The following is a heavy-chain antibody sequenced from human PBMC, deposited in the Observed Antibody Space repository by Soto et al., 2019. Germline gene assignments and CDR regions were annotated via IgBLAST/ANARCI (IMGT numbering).Heavy chain of an antibody. Sequence: KPSETRSRTCIVAGAALNSGNYYWSWIRQVPGKGLEWIGQIYVTGAVDYNPSLRDRITISQDTSERQFSLNLRLVTAADTAVYYCARLRIATNNYKWFDPWGQGTLVTVSS. CDR3: ARLRIATNNYKWFDP. J-gene: IGHJ5*02. V-gene: IGHV4-31*03. D-gene: IGHD2-21*01. CDR1: GAALNSGNYY. CDR2: IYVTGAV.